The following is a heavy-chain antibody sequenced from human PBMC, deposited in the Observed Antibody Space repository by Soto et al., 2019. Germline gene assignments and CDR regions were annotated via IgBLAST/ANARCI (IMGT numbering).Heavy chain of an antibody. J-gene: IGHJ5*02. CDR2: ISTYNGDT. Sequence: ASVKVSCKASGYTFSYYGINWVRQAPGQGLEWMGWISTYNGDTNYAQKLQGRVTMTTDTSTSTAYMELRSLRSDDTALYYCARDSVYSSSWYKGNWFEPWGQGTLVTVSS. CDR3: ARDSVYSSSWYKGNWFEP. D-gene: IGHD6-13*01. CDR1: GYTFSYYG. V-gene: IGHV1-18*01.